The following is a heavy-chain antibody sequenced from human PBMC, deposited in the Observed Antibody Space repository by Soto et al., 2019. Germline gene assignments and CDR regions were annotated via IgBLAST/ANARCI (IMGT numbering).Heavy chain of an antibody. Sequence: GGSLRLSCAASGFAFSSFGMHWVRQAPGKGLEWVAVISYDGSEESYAGSVKGRATVSRDNSKSTVYLQMNRLRGDDSAIYYCAKGRFDVVTISPFDHWGQGTLVTVSS. V-gene: IGHV3-30*18. CDR2: ISYDGSEE. J-gene: IGHJ4*01. CDR3: AKGRFDVVTISPFDH. D-gene: IGHD3-3*02. CDR1: GFAFSSFG.